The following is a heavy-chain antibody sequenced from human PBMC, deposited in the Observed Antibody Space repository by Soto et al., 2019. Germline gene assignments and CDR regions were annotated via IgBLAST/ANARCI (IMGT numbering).Heavy chain of an antibody. D-gene: IGHD1-26*01. Sequence: QLRLVRSGAEMKKAGSSVKVSCKASGGTFSSFGFSWVRQAPGQGLEWLGGIIPIFGTVDYAQRFQGRITITADGSTSTAYMELSSLRSDDTAVYYCAPRRVLGAGEGDSDSWGQGTLVTVSS. CDR2: IIPIFGTV. CDR3: APRRVLGAGEGDSDS. V-gene: IGHV1-69*01. CDR1: GGTFSSFG. J-gene: IGHJ4*02.